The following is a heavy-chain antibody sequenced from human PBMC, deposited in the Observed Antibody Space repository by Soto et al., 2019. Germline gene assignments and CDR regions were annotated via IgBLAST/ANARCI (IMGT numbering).Heavy chain of an antibody. CDR2: IYSTGNT. J-gene: IGHJ6*02. D-gene: IGHD6-13*01. CDR1: GDSIRSSSY. V-gene: IGHV4-39*01. Sequence: QLQLQESGPGLVKPSETLSLTCTVSGDSIRSSSYWGWIRQPPGKGLEWIGSIYSTGNTYYNPSLNSQVTISVDTPKTQFSLNVISVPAADTAVYYCRRSSRYSTDVWGQGTTVTVSS. CDR3: RRSSRYSTDV.